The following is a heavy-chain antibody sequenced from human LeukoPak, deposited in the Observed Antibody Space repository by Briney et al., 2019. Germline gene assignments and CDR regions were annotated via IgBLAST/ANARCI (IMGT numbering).Heavy chain of an antibody. J-gene: IGHJ4*02. CDR3: ARTTIFHRTFDY. CDR2: IYSGGST. Sequence: GGSLRLSCAASGFTFSSYAVSWVRQAPGKGLEWVSVIYSGGSTYYADSVKGRFTISRDNSKNTLYLQMNSLRAEDTAVYYCARTTIFHRTFDYWGQGTLVTVSS. D-gene: IGHD1-14*01. CDR1: GFTFSSYA. V-gene: IGHV3-53*01.